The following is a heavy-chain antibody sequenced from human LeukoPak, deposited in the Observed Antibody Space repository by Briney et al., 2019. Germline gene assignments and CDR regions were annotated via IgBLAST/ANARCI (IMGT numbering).Heavy chain of an antibody. D-gene: IGHD2-2*01. CDR1: GFTFSDYY. V-gene: IGHV3-11*01. CDR2: ISSSGSTI. J-gene: IGHJ4*02. CDR3: ARGVRPVAMRNYFDY. Sequence: GGSLRLSCAASGFTFSDYYMSWIRQAPGKGLEWVSYISSSGSTIYYAGSVKGRFTISRDNAKNSLYLQMNSLGAEDTAVYYCARGVRPVAMRNYFDYWGQGTLVTVSS.